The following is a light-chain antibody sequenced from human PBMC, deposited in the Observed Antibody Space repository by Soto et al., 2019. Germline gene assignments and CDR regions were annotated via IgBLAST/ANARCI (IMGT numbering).Light chain of an antibody. J-gene: IGLJ2*01. CDR1: TSNVGSNL. CDR3: QAWDSSTVV. CDR2: NDY. Sequence: QSVLAQPPSASGTPGQRVTISCSGSTSNVGSNLASWYQQLPGSAPKLLIYNDYERPSGVPDRFSGSKSGTSASLGISGLRSEDEADYYCQAWDSSTVVFGGGTQLTVL. V-gene: IGLV1-47*02.